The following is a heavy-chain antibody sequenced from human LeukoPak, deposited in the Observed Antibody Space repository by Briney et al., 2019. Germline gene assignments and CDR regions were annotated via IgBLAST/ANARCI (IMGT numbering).Heavy chain of an antibody. J-gene: IGHJ4*02. V-gene: IGHV4-59*08. CDR3: ARHGDSRGTVDY. CDR2: IYYSGST. CDR1: GGSISSYY. Sequence: PSETLSLTCTVSGGSISSYYWSWIRQPAGKGLEWIGYIYYSGSTNYNPSLKSRVTISVDTSKNQFSLKLSSVTAADTAVYYCARHGDSRGTVDYWGQGTLVTVSS. D-gene: IGHD3-10*01.